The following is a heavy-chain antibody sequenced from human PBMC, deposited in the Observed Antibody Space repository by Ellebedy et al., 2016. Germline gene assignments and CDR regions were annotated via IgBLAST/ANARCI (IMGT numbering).Heavy chain of an antibody. CDR3: VTKHDADIHI. Sequence: GESLKISXAVSGFTVTSNDMSWVRQPPGKGLECVSLLYSGGASYYAKSVEGRFTITSDRSKRTLYLQMSGLGAEDTAMYYCVTKHDADIHIWGQGTMVTVSS. J-gene: IGHJ3*02. D-gene: IGHD1-1*01. CDR1: GFTVTSND. CDR2: LYSGGAS. V-gene: IGHV3-53*01.